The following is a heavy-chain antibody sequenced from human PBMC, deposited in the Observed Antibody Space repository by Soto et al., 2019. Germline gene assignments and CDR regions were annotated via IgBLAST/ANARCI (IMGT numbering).Heavy chain of an antibody. J-gene: IGHJ4*02. Sequence: PGGSLRLSCAASGFTFSSYGMHWVRQAPGKGLEWVAVIWYDGSNKYYADSVKGRFTISRDNSKNTLYLQMNSLRAEDTAVYYCARDLLLRALEYWGQGTLVTVSS. CDR1: GFTFSSYG. D-gene: IGHD4-17*01. CDR3: ARDLLLRALEY. CDR2: IWYDGSNK. V-gene: IGHV3-33*01.